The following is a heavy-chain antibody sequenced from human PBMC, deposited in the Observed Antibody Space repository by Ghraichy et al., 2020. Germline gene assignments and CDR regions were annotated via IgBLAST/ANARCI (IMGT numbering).Heavy chain of an antibody. CDR3: ARAWREYFDSTGYYRGGVDAFDI. D-gene: IGHD3-22*01. Sequence: SVKVSFKASGGTFSSRAINWVRQAPGQGLEWMGGIIPIFGSTTYAPKFQGRVTITADKSTSTVYMELSSLRSEDTAVYYCARAWREYFDSTGYYRGGVDAFDIWGKGTMVTVSS. J-gene: IGHJ3*02. CDR1: GGTFSSRA. CDR2: IIPIFGST. V-gene: IGHV1-69*06.